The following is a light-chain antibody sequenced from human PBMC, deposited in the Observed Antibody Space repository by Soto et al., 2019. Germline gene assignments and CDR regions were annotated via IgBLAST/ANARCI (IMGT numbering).Light chain of an antibody. J-gene: IGLJ3*02. CDR1: FSDITDSNY. Sequence: SVLTQPAPLSGSPGQSITLSCTGVFSDITDSNYVSWYQHHPGKVPKLIIYEVSNRPLGISDHFSGSKSGNTATLTISGLQTEDEADYYCSSYTSTSRVFGGGNKVTVL. CDR2: EVS. CDR3: SSYTSTSRV. V-gene: IGLV2-14*01.